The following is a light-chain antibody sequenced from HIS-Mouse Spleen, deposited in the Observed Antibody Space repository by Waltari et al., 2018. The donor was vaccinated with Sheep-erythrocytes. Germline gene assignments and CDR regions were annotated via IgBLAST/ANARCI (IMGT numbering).Light chain of an antibody. J-gene: IGLJ1*01. V-gene: IGLV2-11*01. CDR1: SSDVGGYNY. CDR2: DVS. CDR3: CSYAGSYNHV. Sequence: LTQPRSVSGSPGQSVTISCTGTSSDVGGYNYVSWYQQHPGKAPKLLIYDVSKRPSGVPDRVSGSKSGNTASLTISGLQAEDEADYYCCSYAGSYNHVFATGTKVTVL.